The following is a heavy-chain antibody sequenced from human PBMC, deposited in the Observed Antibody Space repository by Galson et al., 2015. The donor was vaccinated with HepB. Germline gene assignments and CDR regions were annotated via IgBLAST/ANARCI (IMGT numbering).Heavy chain of an antibody. D-gene: IGHD6-13*01. CDR3: ANRRQQLAIVEPFDY. Sequence: SLRLSCAASGFTFSSYAMSWVRQAPGKGLEWVSAISGSGGSTYYADSVKGRFTISRDNSKNTLYLQMNSLRAEDTAVYYCANRRQQLAIVEPFDYWGQGTLVTVSS. V-gene: IGHV3-23*01. CDR2: ISGSGGST. CDR1: GFTFSSYA. J-gene: IGHJ4*02.